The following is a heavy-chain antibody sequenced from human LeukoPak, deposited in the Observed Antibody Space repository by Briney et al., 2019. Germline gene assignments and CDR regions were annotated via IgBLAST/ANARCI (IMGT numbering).Heavy chain of an antibody. Sequence: ASVKVSCKASGYTFTSYYMHWVRQAPGQGLEWMGIINPSGGSTSYAQKFQGRVTMTRDTSTSTVYMELSSLRSEDTAVYYCARDKGQYCSSTSCYSIPPYYYYYMDVWGKGTTVTVSS. CDR2: INPSGGST. J-gene: IGHJ6*03. V-gene: IGHV1-46*01. CDR1: GYTFTSYY. D-gene: IGHD2-2*01. CDR3: ARDKGQYCSSTSCYSIPPYYYYYMDV.